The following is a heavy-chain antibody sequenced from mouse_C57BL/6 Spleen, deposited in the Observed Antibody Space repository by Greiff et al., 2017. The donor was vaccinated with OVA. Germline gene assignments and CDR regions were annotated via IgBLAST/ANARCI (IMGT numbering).Heavy chain of an antibody. J-gene: IGHJ2*01. V-gene: IGHV14-2*01. Sequence: VQLQQSGAELVKPGASVKLSCTASGFNIKDYYMHWVKQRTEQGLEWIGRIDPEDGETKYAPEFQGKATITADTSSNTAYLQLSSLTSEDTAVYYCANLFITTVVATDDWGQGTTLTVSS. D-gene: IGHD1-1*01. CDR1: GFNIKDYY. CDR3: ANLFITTVVATDD. CDR2: IDPEDGET.